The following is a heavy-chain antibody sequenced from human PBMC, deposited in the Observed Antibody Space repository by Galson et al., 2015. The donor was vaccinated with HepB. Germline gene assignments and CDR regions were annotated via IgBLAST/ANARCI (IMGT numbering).Heavy chain of an antibody. J-gene: IGHJ4*02. D-gene: IGHD3-16*01. V-gene: IGHV3-7*01. CDR2: IKQDGSEK. CDR3: VRDSSGPWGYYFDY. CDR1: GFTFSSYW. Sequence: SLRLSCAASGFTFSSYWMTWVRQAPGKGLEWVANIKQDGSEKYYVDSVKGRFTISRDNAKNSLYLQMNSLRAEDTAVYYCVRDSSGPWGYYFDYWGQGTLLTVSS.